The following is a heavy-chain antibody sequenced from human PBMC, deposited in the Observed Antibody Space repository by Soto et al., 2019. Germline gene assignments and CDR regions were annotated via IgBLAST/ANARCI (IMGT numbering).Heavy chain of an antibody. CDR3: AKGTDLQLWYLGVGFDY. V-gene: IGHV3-30*18. D-gene: IGHD5-18*01. CDR1: GFTFSSYG. J-gene: IGHJ4*02. CDR2: ISYDGSNK. Sequence: QVQLVESGGGVVQPGRSLRLSCAASGFTFSSYGMHWVRQAPGKGLEWVAVISYDGSNKYYADSVKGRFTISRDNYKNTLYLQMNSLRAEDTAVYYCAKGTDLQLWYLGVGFDYWGQGTLVTVSS.